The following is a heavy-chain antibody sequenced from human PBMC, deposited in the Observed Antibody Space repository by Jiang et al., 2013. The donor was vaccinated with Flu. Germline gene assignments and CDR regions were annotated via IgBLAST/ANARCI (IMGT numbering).Heavy chain of an antibody. CDR1: GFTFSSYG. Sequence: QLLESGGGVVQPGRSLRLSCAASGFTFSSYGMHWVRQAPGKGLEWVAVISYDGSNKYYADSVKGRFTISRDNSKNTLYLQMNSLRAEDTAVYYCAKGLSPGAYWGQGTLVTVSS. V-gene: IGHV3-30*18. CDR2: ISYDGSNK. J-gene: IGHJ4*02. CDR3: AKGLSPGAY. D-gene: IGHD7-27*01.